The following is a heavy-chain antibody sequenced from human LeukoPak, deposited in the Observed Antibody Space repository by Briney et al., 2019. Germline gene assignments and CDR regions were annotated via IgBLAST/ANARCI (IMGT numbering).Heavy chain of an antibody. J-gene: IGHJ4*02. Sequence: ASVKVSCKASGYTFTSHGISWVRQAPGQGLEGMGWISAYNGNTNYAQKLQGRVTMTTDTSTSTAYMELRSLRSDDTAVYYCARYSSGWYHFDSWGQGTLVTVSS. D-gene: IGHD6-19*01. CDR1: GYTFTSHG. CDR2: ISAYNGNT. V-gene: IGHV1-18*01. CDR3: ARYSSGWYHFDS.